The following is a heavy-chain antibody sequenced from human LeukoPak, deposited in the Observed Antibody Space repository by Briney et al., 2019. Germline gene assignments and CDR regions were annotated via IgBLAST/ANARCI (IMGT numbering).Heavy chain of an antibody. V-gene: IGHV3-64*05. CDR2: ISNNGGSS. J-gene: IGHJ4*02. Sequence: GGSLRLSCSASGFTFSAYAMYWVRQAPGKGLEYVSGISNNGGSSFYADSVKGRFTISRDNSKNTLYFQMSSLRAEDTSLYYCVKITSVTGGDCWGQGTRLTVSS. D-gene: IGHD1-1*01. CDR1: GFTFSAYA. CDR3: VKITSVTGGDC.